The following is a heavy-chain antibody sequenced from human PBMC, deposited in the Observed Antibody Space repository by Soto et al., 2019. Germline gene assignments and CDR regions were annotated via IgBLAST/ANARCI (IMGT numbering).Heavy chain of an antibody. CDR2: ISSSSSTI. D-gene: IGHD6-13*01. CDR1: GFTFSSYS. J-gene: IGHJ4*02. CDR3: ARGDRSSSWHKRRGFDFDY. V-gene: IGHV3-48*01. Sequence: GGSLRLSCAASGFTFSSYSMNWVRQAPGKGLEWVSYISSSSSTIYYADSVKGRFTISRDNAKNSLYLQMNSLRAEDTAVYYCARGDRSSSWHKRRGFDFDYWGQGTLVTVSS.